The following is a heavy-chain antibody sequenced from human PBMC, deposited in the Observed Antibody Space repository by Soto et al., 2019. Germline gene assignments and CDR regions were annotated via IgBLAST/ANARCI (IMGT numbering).Heavy chain of an antibody. Sequence: PSETLSLTCTVSGGSISSYYWSWIRQPPGKGLEWIGYIYYSGSTNYNPSLKSRVTISVDTSKNQFSLKLSSVTAADTAVYYCARGYRGAGTLDYCGQRTLVTVSS. D-gene: IGHD6-13*01. CDR3: ARGYRGAGTLDY. V-gene: IGHV4-59*01. CDR2: IYYSGST. CDR1: GGSISSYY. J-gene: IGHJ4*02.